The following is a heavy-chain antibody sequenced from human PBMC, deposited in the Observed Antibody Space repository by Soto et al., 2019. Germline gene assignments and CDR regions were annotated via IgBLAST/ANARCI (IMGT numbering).Heavy chain of an antibody. CDR3: AKGPEVVVAALFDY. V-gene: IGHV3-9*01. CDR1: GFTFDDYA. Sequence: EVQLVESGGGLVQPGRSLRLSCAASGFTFDDYAMHWVRQAPGKGLEWVSGISWNSGSIGYADSVKGRFTISRDNAKNSLYLQMNSLRAEDTALYYCAKGPEVVVAALFDYWGQGTLVTVSS. CDR2: ISWNSGSI. J-gene: IGHJ4*02. D-gene: IGHD2-15*01.